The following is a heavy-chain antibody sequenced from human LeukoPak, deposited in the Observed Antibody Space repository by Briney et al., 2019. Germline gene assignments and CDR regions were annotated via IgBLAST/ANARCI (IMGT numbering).Heavy chain of an antibody. Sequence: PGGSLRLSCAASGFTFSSYAMSWVRQAPGKGLEWVSAISGSGGSTYYADSVKGRFTISRDNSKNTLYLQMNSLRAEDTAVYYCAKDPSMVRGVIPANWFDPWGQGTQVTVSS. CDR2: ISGSGGST. D-gene: IGHD3-10*01. CDR3: AKDPSMVRGVIPANWFDP. CDR1: GFTFSSYA. V-gene: IGHV3-23*01. J-gene: IGHJ5*02.